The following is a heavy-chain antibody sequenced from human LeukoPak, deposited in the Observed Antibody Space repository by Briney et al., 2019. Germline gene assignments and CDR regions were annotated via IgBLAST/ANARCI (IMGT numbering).Heavy chain of an antibody. Sequence: GGSLRVSCTASGSTFSSDAMSCVRQAPGKGLEYVSTISAGGGSTFYADSMKGRSAISRDNSRNTVYLQMNSLRVEDTAVYYCARGGGLLWLGESPYCFDTWGQGTLVTGSS. J-gene: IGHJ5*02. V-gene: IGHV3-23*01. CDR2: ISAGGGST. D-gene: IGHD3-10*01. CDR3: ARGGGLLWLGESPYCFDT. CDR1: GSTFSSDA.